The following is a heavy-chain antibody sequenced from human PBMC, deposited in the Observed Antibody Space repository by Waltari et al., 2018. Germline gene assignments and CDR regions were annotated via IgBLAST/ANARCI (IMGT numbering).Heavy chain of an antibody. Sequence: QVQLQESGPGLVKPSETLSLTCTVSGDSISSYYWSWIRQPPGKGLEWIGYIYYSGSTNYNPSLKSRVTISVDTSKNQFSLKLSSVTAADTAVYYCARLDRYYYYMDVWGKGTTVTVSS. CDR1: GDSISSYY. J-gene: IGHJ6*03. V-gene: IGHV4-59*01. CDR3: ARLDRYYYYMDV. CDR2: IYYSGST.